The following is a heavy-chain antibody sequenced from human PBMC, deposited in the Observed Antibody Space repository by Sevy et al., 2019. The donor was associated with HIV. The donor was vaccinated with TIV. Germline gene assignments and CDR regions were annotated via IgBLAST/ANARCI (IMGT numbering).Heavy chain of an antibody. CDR1: GFTFSSYE. CDR2: ISSSGSTI. V-gene: IGHV3-48*03. J-gene: IGHJ2*01. CDR3: ARSPLYCSGGSCYSEGNWYFDL. D-gene: IGHD2-15*01. Sequence: GGSLRLSCAASGFTFSSYEMNWVRQAPGKGLEWVSYISSSGSTIYYADSVKGRFTISRDNAKNSRYLQMNSLRAEDTAVYYCARSPLYCSGGSCYSEGNWYFDLWGRGTLVTVSS.